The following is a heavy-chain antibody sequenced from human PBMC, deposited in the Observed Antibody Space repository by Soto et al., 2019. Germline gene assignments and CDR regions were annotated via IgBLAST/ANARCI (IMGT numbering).Heavy chain of an antibody. CDR2: IYSGGST. CDR1: GFTVSSNY. Sequence: GGSLRLSCAASGFTVSSNYMSWVRQAPGKGLEWVSVIYSGGSTYYADSVKGRFTISRDNSKNTLYLQMNSLRAEDTAVYYCARDRSSQYCSSTSCYTSYYGMDVWGQGTTVTVSS. V-gene: IGHV3-53*01. J-gene: IGHJ6*02. D-gene: IGHD2-2*02. CDR3: ARDRSSQYCSSTSCYTSYYGMDV.